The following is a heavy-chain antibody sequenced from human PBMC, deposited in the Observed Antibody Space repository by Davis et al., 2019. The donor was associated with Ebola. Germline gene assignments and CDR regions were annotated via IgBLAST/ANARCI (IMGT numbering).Heavy chain of an antibody. CDR3: ARDLSIAARPVFDS. D-gene: IGHD6-6*01. Sequence: GESLKISCAASGFTFSSYWMHWVRQVPGTGLELVSSLELVSSISASTGYIYYADSVKGRFTISRDNAKNSLYLQMSSLRAEDTAIYYCARDLSIAARPVFDSWGQGTLVTISS. J-gene: IGHJ4*02. CDR2: ISASTGYI. V-gene: IGHV3-21*01. CDR1: GFTFSSYW.